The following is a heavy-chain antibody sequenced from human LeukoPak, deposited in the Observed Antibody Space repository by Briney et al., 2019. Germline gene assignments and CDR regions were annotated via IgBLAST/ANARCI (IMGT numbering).Heavy chain of an antibody. V-gene: IGHV5-51*01. Sequence: GESLQISCKGSGYRFTNYWIGWVRQMPGKGLEWMGIIYPGDSDTRYSPSFQGQVTISADKSISTAYLQWSSLKASDTAMYYCARQQQLCSGGNCYSLNAFDLWGQGTVVTVSS. J-gene: IGHJ3*01. CDR2: IYPGDSDT. D-gene: IGHD2-15*01. CDR1: GYRFTNYW. CDR3: ARQQQLCSGGNCYSLNAFDL.